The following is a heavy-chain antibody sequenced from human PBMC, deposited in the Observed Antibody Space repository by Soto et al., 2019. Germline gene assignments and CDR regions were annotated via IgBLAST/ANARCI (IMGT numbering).Heavy chain of an antibody. CDR1: GYTLTELS. V-gene: IGHV1-24*01. J-gene: IGHJ4*02. CDR2: FDPEDGET. CDR3: ATSFTMIVVVITGFDY. Sequence: WASVKVSCKVSGYTLTELSMHWVRQAPGKGLEWMGGFDPEDGETIYAQKFQGRVTMTEDTSTDTAYMELSSLRSEDTAVYYCATSFTMIVVVITGFDYWGQGTLVTVSA. D-gene: IGHD3-22*01.